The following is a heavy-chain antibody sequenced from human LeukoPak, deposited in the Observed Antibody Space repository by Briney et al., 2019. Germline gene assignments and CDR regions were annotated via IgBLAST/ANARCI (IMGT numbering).Heavy chain of an antibody. Sequence: PSETLSLTCAVYGGSFSGYYWSWIRQPPGQGLEWIGEINHSGSTNYNPSLKSRVTISVDTSKNQFSLKLSSVTAADTAVYYCARGRNIPMVRGIRAYYMDVWGKGTTVTVSS. CDR2: INHSGST. J-gene: IGHJ6*03. V-gene: IGHV4-34*01. CDR3: ARGRNIPMVRGIRAYYMDV. CDR1: GGSFSGYY. D-gene: IGHD3-10*01.